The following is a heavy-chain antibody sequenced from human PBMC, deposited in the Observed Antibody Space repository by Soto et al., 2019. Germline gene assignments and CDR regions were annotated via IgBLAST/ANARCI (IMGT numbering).Heavy chain of an antibody. CDR3: AKDLIAATGTPSSYFDS. V-gene: IGHV3-23*01. Sequence: EVQLLESGGGLVQPGGSLRLSCVASGFTFDPYAISWVRQAPGKGLEWASTVSGSGLYTYYTDSVKGRFTISRDNPRNTLYLQMNSLRLEDTAVYFCAKDLIAATGTPSSYFDSWGQGTLVTVSS. CDR1: GFTFDPYA. CDR2: VSGSGLYT. D-gene: IGHD6-13*01. J-gene: IGHJ4*02.